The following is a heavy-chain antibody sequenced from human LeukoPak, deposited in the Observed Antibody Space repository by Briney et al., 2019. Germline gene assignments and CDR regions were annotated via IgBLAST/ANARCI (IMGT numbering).Heavy chain of an antibody. CDR1: GGSFSGYY. CDR3: ARHRNTYYYDSSGPFDY. D-gene: IGHD3-22*01. J-gene: IGHJ4*02. CDR2: INHSGST. Sequence: SETLSLTCAVYGGSFSGYYWSWIRQPPGKGLEWIGEINHSGSTNYNPSLKSRVTISVDTSKNQFSLKLSSVTAADTAVYYCARHRNTYYYDSSGPFDYWGQGTLVTVPS. V-gene: IGHV4-34*01.